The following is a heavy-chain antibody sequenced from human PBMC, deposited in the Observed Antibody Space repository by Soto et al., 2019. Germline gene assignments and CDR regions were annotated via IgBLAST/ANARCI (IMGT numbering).Heavy chain of an antibody. Sequence: PGGSLRLSFVASGFGFMTHTLVWVRQAPGKGLEWVSYISTGGTYLEYAHSVKGRFTISRDDAADSVFLQMNSLKGDDTAVYYCVKGGEDITSPYGMDVWGQGTTVTVSS. CDR3: VKGGEDITSPYGMDV. CDR2: ISTGGTYL. V-gene: IGHV3-21*06. CDR1: GFGFMTHT. J-gene: IGHJ6*02. D-gene: IGHD2-2*01.